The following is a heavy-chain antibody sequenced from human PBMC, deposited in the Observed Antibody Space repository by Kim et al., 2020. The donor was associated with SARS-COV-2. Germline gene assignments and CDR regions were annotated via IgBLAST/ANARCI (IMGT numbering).Heavy chain of an antibody. CDR3: SRVLSNWNTWGAFDI. CDR2: INHSGST. Sequence: SETLSLTCAVYGGSFSGYYWSWIRQPPGKGLEWIGEINHSGSTNYNRSLKSRVTISVDTSKNQFSLKLSSVTAADTAVYYCSRVLSNWNTWGAFDIWC. J-gene: IGHJ3*02. CDR1: GGSFSGYY. D-gene: IGHD1-20*01. V-gene: IGHV4-34*01.